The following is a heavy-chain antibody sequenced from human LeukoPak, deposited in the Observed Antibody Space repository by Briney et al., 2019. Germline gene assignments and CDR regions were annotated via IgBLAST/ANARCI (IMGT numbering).Heavy chain of an antibody. J-gene: IGHJ6*03. V-gene: IGHV3-21*01. CDR2: ISSGGAYT. Sequence: GGFLRLSCTGGGFIFSSYGLFWLRQAPGKGLGWVSTISSGGAYTYYADSVKGRFTISRDNALNSVSLQMNGLRAEDTAIYYCARDPEVPDYYSYMDVWGKGTTVTVSS. CDR3: ARDPEVPDYYSYMDV. CDR1: GFIFSSYG.